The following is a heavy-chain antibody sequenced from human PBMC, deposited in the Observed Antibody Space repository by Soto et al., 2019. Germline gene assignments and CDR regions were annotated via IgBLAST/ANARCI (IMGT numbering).Heavy chain of an antibody. D-gene: IGHD5-12*01. CDR3: ARNLYSGYDADFDY. CDR1: GFTFSSYA. CDR2: ISYDGSNK. V-gene: IGHV3-30-3*01. Sequence: QVQLVESGGGVVQPGRSLRLSCAASGFTFSSYAMHWVRQAPGKGLEWVAVISYDGSNKYYADSVKGRFTISRDNSKNTLYLQMNSLRAEDTAVYYCARNLYSGYDADFDYWGQGTLVTVSS. J-gene: IGHJ4*02.